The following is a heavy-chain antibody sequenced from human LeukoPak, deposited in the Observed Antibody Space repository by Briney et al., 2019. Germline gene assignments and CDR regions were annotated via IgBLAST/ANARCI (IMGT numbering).Heavy chain of an antibody. Sequence: GGSLRLSCAASGFTFSSYAMHWVRQAPGKGLECVAYIKEDGSDKNYADSVKGRFTISRDNAKSSLYLQMNSLRVEDTAVYYCVRGTRSNSFWGQGTQVTVSS. V-gene: IGHV3-7*01. D-gene: IGHD6-6*01. CDR2: IKEDGSDK. J-gene: IGHJ4*02. CDR3: VRGTRSNSF. CDR1: GFTFSSYA.